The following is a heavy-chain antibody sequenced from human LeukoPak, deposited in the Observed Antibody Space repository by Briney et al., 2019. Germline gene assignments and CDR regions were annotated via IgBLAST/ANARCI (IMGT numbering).Heavy chain of an antibody. CDR2: IKQDGSEK. Sequence: GVLRLSCAASGFTVSSNYMSWVRQAPGKGLEWVANIKQDGSEKYYVDSVKGRFTISRDNAKNSLYLQMNSLRAEDTAVYYCARVISSTYYDFWSGSYGMDVWGQGTTVTVSS. V-gene: IGHV3-7*01. CDR3: ARVISSTYYDFWSGSYGMDV. CDR1: GFTVSSNY. D-gene: IGHD3-3*01. J-gene: IGHJ6*02.